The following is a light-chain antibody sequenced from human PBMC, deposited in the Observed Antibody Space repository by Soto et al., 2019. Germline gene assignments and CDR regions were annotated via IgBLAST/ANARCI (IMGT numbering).Light chain of an antibody. V-gene: IGKV1-5*01. J-gene: IGKJ1*01. CDR2: DAS. CDR3: QQYNTMGT. Sequence: DIRMTQSPSTLSASVGDRVTITCRTSQSDSSWLAWYQQKPGKAPKLLIYDASSLESGVPSRFSGSGSGTEFTLTISSLQPDDSATYYCQQYNTMGTLGQGTKVDIK. CDR1: QSDSSW.